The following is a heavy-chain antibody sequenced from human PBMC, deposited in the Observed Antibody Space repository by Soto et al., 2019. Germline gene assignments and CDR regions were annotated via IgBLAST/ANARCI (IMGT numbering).Heavy chain of an antibody. J-gene: IGHJ6*02. V-gene: IGHV6-1*01. Sequence: SPTLSLTCAISGGSVSSNSATWNWIRQSPSRGLEWLGRTYYRSKWYNDYAVSVRSRITISPDTSKNQFSLQLNSVTPEDAAVYYCARDHRGAKYGLDVWGQGTTVTVSS. CDR3: ARDHRGAKYGLDV. CDR2: TYYRSKWYN. D-gene: IGHD1-26*01. CDR1: GGSVSSNSAT.